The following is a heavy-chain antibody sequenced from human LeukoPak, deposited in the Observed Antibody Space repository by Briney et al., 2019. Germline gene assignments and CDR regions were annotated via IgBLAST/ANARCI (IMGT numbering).Heavy chain of an antibody. CDR1: ENSLTDFW. Sequence: GESLKISCQSSENSLTDFWIAWSRQTPGKGFEWMGAIYPDDSDTKYNPSFQGRVTISADKSITTAYLQWSRLTAADTAIYYCGRVCDFYGAGWLDPWGQGTHVTVSS. CDR3: GRVCDFYGAGWLDP. D-gene: IGHD2-21*01. V-gene: IGHV5-51*01. J-gene: IGHJ5*02. CDR2: IYPDDSDT.